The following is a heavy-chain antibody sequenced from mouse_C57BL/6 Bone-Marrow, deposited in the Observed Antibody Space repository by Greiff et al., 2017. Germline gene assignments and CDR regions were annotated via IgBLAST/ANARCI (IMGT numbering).Heavy chain of an antibody. J-gene: IGHJ3*01. CDR1: GYTFTSYW. V-gene: IGHV1-5*01. CDR3: TRRSYYWFDY. CDR2: IYPGNSDT. Sequence: EVQLQQSGTVLAKPGASVKMSCKTSGYTFTSYWIHWVKQRPGQGLEWIGAIYPGNSDTSYNEKFKGKAKLTAVTSASTAYLELSSLTNEDSAVYYSTRRSYYWFDYWGQGTLVTVSA. D-gene: IGHD1-1*01.